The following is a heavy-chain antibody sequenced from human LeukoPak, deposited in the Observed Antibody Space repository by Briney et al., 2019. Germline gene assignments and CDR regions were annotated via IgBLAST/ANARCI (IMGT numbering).Heavy chain of an antibody. V-gene: IGHV3-74*01. CDR2: INSDGINT. CDR3: ARDLGQYYDTSDNWFDP. J-gene: IGHJ5*02. D-gene: IGHD3-22*01. Sequence: GGSLRLSCAASRFTFSSYSMNWVRQAPGKGLVWVSRINSDGINTSYADSVKGRFTISRDNAKNTLNLQMNSLRAEDTAVYYCARDLGQYYDTSDNWFDPWGQGTLVTVSS. CDR1: RFTFSSYS.